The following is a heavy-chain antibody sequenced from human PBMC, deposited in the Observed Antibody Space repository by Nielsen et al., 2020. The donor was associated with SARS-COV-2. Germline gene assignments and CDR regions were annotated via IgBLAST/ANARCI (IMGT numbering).Heavy chain of an antibody. CDR1: GYTFTSYG. CDR3: ARAQKMWKSYDYWTAFSIVDN. V-gene: IGHV1-18*01. CDR2: INAYNGNT. J-gene: IGHJ4*01. Sequence: ASVKVSCKASGYTFTSYGISWVRQAPGQGLEWMGWINAYNGNTNYAQKLQGRVTMTTDTSTSTAYMELRSLRSDDTAVYYCARAQKMWKSYDYWTAFSIVDNWGHGTLVTVSS. D-gene: IGHD5-12*01.